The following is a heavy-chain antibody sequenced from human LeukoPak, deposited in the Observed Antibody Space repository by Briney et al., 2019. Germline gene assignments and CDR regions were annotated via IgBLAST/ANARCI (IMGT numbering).Heavy chain of an antibody. CDR1: GYCFTNYW. J-gene: IGHJ4*02. Sequence: GGSLQISCKGSGYCFTNYWVGWVRRLPGKGLEWMGIIYPGESDTRYSPSFQGQVTISADKSISTAYLQWSSLKASDTAMYYCARLVTVTYSYDYWGQGTLVTVSS. V-gene: IGHV5-51*01. CDR3: ARLVTVTYSYDY. D-gene: IGHD4-17*01. CDR2: IYPGESDT.